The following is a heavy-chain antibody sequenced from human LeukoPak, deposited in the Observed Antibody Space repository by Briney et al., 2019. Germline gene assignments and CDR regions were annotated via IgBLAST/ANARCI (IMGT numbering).Heavy chain of an antibody. V-gene: IGHV3-48*03. J-gene: IGHJ3*02. Sequence: GGSLRLSCAASEFTFSSYEMNWVRQAPGKGLEWVSYISSSGSTIYHADSVKGRFTISRDNAKNSLYLQMNSLRAEDTAVYYCAREVTMIVVVIRSNAFDIWGQGTMVTVSS. D-gene: IGHD3-22*01. CDR1: EFTFSSYE. CDR3: AREVTMIVVVIRSNAFDI. CDR2: ISSSGSTI.